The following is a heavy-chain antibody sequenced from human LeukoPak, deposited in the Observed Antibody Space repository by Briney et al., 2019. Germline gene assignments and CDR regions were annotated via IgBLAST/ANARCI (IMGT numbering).Heavy chain of an antibody. CDR3: ARLNYDSSGYYRGHFDY. CDR2: ISSSGSTI. D-gene: IGHD3-22*01. J-gene: IGHJ4*02. Sequence: GGSLRLSCAASGFTFSSYEMNWVRQAPGKGLEWVSYISSSGSTIYYADSVKGRFTISRDNAKNSLYLQMNSLRAEDTAVYYCARLNYDSSGYYRGHFDYWGQGTLVTVSP. V-gene: IGHV3-48*03. CDR1: GFTFSSYE.